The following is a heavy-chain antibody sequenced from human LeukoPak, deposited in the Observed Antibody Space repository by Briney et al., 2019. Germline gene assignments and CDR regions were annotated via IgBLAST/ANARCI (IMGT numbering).Heavy chain of an antibody. Sequence: ASVTVSCKASGCTFTSYDINWVRQATGQGLEWMGWMNPNSGNTGYAEKFQGRVTITRNTSISTAYMELSSLRSDDTAVYYCARSPPEWLVPNDYWGQGTLVTVSS. CDR3: ARSPPEWLVPNDY. V-gene: IGHV1-8*03. CDR2: MNPNSGNT. J-gene: IGHJ4*02. D-gene: IGHD6-19*01. CDR1: GCTFTSYD.